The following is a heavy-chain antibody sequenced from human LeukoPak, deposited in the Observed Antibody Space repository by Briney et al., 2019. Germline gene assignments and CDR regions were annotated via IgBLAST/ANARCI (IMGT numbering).Heavy chain of an antibody. CDR2: INHSGST. D-gene: IGHD3-10*01. J-gene: IGHJ4*02. CDR1: GGSFSGYY. CDR3: ATGHYYGSGSYFRYFDY. Sequence: SETLSLTCAVYGGSFSGYYWSWIRQPPGKGLEWIGEINHSGSTNYNPSLESRVTISVDTSKNQFSQKLSSVTAADTAVYYCATGHYYGSGSYFRYFDYWGQGTLVTVSS. V-gene: IGHV4-34*01.